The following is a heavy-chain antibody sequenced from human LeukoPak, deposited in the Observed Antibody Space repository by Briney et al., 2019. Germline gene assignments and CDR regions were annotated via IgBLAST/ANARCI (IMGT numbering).Heavy chain of an antibody. CDR3: ARELRENGVFDI. V-gene: IGHV3-21*04. D-gene: IGHD1-1*01. J-gene: IGHJ3*02. CDR2: ITSSSSYT. Sequence: GGSLRLSCAASGFSFSSYNMNWVRLAPGKGLEWVSSITSSSSYTFYADSVKGRFTIPRDNAKNSLDLQMNSLRAEDTAVYYCARELRENGVFDIWGQGTMVTVSS. CDR1: GFSFSSYN.